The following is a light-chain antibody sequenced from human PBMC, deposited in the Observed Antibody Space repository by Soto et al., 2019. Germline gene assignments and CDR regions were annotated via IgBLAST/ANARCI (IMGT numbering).Light chain of an antibody. V-gene: IGKV3-20*01. CDR3: QQYGSSFRYT. CDR1: QSVNGNY. J-gene: IGKJ2*01. CDR2: GAS. Sequence: EIVLTQSPGTLSLSPGEGATPSCRASQSVNGNYLTWYQQNPGQAPRLLTYGASSRATGIPDRCSGSGSGTDFTLTISRLEPEDFAVYYCQQYGSSFRYTFGQGTKLEIK.